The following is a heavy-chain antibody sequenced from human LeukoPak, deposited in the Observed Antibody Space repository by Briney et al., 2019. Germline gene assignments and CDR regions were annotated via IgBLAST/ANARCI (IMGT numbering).Heavy chain of an antibody. Sequence: GGSLRLSCATSGFTFSMSAMHWVRLAPGKGLDWVAVISFDGGNKFYADSVKGRFSISRDNTKNSLYLQMNSLRAEDTAIYYCAKASLEYWGQGTLVAVSS. V-gene: IGHV3-30-3*01. CDR2: ISFDGGNK. CDR3: AKASLEY. CDR1: GFTFSMSA. J-gene: IGHJ4*02.